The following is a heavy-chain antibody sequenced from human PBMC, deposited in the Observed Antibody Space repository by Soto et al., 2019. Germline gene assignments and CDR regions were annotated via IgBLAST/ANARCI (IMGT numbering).Heavy chain of an antibody. J-gene: IGHJ4*02. D-gene: IGHD3-3*01. CDR1: GFTFSSYG. Sequence: PGGSLRLSCAASGFTFSSYGMHWVRQAPGKGLEWVAVISYDGSNKYYADSVRGRFTISRDNSKNTLYLQMNSLRAEDTAVYYCAKDLAYYDFWSGYQPLDYWGQGTLVTVSS. CDR3: AKDLAYYDFWSGYQPLDY. CDR2: ISYDGSNK. V-gene: IGHV3-30*18.